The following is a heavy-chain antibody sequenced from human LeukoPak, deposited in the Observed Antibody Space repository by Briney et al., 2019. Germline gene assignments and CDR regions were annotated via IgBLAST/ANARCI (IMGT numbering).Heavy chain of an antibody. CDR1: GDSVSSNRVT. V-gene: IGHV6-1*01. J-gene: IGHJ5*02. Sequence: SQTLSLICAISGDSVSSNRVTWDWLRQSPSRGLEWLGRTYYRSTWYNDYAVSVRGRITVNPDTSKNQFSLHLNSVTPEDTAVYYCARRLTQYDCFDPWGQGILVTVSS. CDR3: ARRLTQYDCFDP. D-gene: IGHD2-2*01. CDR2: TYYRSTWYN.